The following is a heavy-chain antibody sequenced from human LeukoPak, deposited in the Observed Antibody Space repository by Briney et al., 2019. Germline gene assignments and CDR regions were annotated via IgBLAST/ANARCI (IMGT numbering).Heavy chain of an antibody. CDR1: GFTVSSTY. Sequence: GGSLRLSCAATGFTVSSTYMSWVRQAPGKGLEWVSVFYSGDTTYYANSVKGRFTISRDNSKNMLYLQMNSLRAEDTAVYYCARRLLTGYYEFWGQGTLVTVSS. CDR2: FYSGDTT. V-gene: IGHV3-66*01. D-gene: IGHD3-9*01. CDR3: ARRLLTGYYEF. J-gene: IGHJ4*02.